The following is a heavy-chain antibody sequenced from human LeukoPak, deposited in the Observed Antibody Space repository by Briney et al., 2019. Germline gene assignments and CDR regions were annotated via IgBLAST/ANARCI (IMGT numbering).Heavy chain of an antibody. V-gene: IGHV3-48*01. D-gene: IGHD6-6*01. J-gene: IGHJ4*02. CDR2: ISSSSSTI. CDR1: GFTFSSYG. Sequence: GGSLRLSCAASGFTFSSYGMNWVRQAPGKGLEWVSYISSSSSTIYYADSVKGRFTISRDNAKNSLYLQMNSLRAEDTAVYYCARDFIAARHDYWGQGTLVTVSS. CDR3: ARDFIAARHDY.